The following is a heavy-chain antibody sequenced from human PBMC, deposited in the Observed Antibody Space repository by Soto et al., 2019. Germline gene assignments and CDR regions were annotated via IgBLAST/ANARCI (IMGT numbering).Heavy chain of an antibody. D-gene: IGHD6-13*01. J-gene: IGHJ5*02. CDR2: ISGSGGST. CDR3: AKDRTAAPPRLTLSPEWFDP. CDR1: GFTFISYA. V-gene: IGHV3-23*01. Sequence: GGSLRLSFAASGFTFISYAMSWVRQAPGKGLEWVSAISGSGGSTYYADSVKGRFTISRDNSKNTLYLQMNSLRAEDTAVYYCAKDRTAAPPRLTLSPEWFDPWGQGTLVTVSS.